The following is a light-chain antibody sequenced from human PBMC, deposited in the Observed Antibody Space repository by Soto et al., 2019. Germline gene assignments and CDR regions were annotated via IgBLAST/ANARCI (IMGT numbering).Light chain of an antibody. CDR3: QQYNSYSPWT. Sequence: DIQMTQSPSTLSASVGGRVTITCRASQSISSWLAWYQQKPGKAPKLLIYDASSLESGVPSRFSGSGSGTEFTLTSSSLQPDDFATYYCQQYNSYSPWTCGQGPMVEIK. J-gene: IGKJ1*01. CDR2: DAS. CDR1: QSISSW. V-gene: IGKV1-5*01.